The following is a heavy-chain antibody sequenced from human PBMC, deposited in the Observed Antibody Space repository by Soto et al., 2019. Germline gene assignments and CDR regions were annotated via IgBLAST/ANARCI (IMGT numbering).Heavy chain of an antibody. J-gene: IGHJ5*02. CDR3: ARAPVYGGNGWLDP. Sequence: QVQLVQSGAEVKRPGASVMVSCRATGYTFKNYDINWVRQATGQGLEWMGRMNPNSGNTGYAQKFQGRVTMTRNTSGSTAYLGLSSLRSEDTAVYYCARAPVYGGNGWLDPWGQGTLVTVSS. D-gene: IGHD2-15*01. CDR2: MNPNSGNT. CDR1: GYTFKNYD. V-gene: IGHV1-8*01.